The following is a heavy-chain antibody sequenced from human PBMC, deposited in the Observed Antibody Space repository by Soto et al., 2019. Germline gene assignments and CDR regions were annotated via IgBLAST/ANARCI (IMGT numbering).Heavy chain of an antibody. Sequence: SVKVSFKASGGTFSSYAISWVRQAPGQGLEWMGGIIPIFGTANYAQKFQGRVTITADESTSTAYMELSSLRSEDTAVYYCARDQGYYDSSGYYDFDYWGQGTLVTVSS. CDR3: ARDQGYYDSSGYYDFDY. CDR2: IIPIFGTA. D-gene: IGHD3-22*01. V-gene: IGHV1-69*13. CDR1: GGTFSSYA. J-gene: IGHJ4*02.